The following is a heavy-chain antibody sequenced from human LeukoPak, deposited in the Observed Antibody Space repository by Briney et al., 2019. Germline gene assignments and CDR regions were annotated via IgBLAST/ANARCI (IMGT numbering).Heavy chain of an antibody. CDR1: GFTFSSYA. V-gene: IGHV3-48*03. D-gene: IGHD6-19*01. CDR2: ISSGRTI. CDR3: ARGAGRFDY. J-gene: IGHJ4*02. Sequence: GGSLRLSCTASGFTFSSYAMNWVRQAPGKGLEWVSYISSGRTIYYADSVKGRFTISRDNAKNSLYLQMNSLRAEDTAVYYCARGAGRFDYWGQGTLVTVSS.